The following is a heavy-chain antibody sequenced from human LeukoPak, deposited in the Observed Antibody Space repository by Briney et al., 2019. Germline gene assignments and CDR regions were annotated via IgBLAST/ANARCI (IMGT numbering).Heavy chain of an antibody. CDR3: AREGYYGSGTPGHYYYYYMDV. V-gene: IGHV4-59*11. D-gene: IGHD3-10*01. CDR2: IYYSGST. Sequence: PSETLSLTCTVSGGSISSHYWSWIRQPPGKGLEWIGYIYYSGSTNYNPSLKSRVTISVDTSKNQFSLKLSSVTAADTAVSYCAREGYYGSGTPGHYYYYYMDVWGKGTTVTVSS. CDR1: GGSISSHY. J-gene: IGHJ6*03.